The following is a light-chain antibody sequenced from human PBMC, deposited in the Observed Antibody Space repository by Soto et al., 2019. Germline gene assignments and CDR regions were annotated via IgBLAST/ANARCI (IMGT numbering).Light chain of an antibody. J-gene: IGKJ1*01. CDR3: QQYNNWPRT. Sequence: DIVVTQSPGSLYLSPGERANLSCRASQGVGSSYLAWYQQKPGQAPRLLIYGASTRATGIPARFSGSGSGTEFTLTISSLQSEDFAAYYCQQYNNWPRTFGQGTKVDIK. CDR2: GAS. V-gene: IGKV3-15*01. CDR1: QGVGSSY.